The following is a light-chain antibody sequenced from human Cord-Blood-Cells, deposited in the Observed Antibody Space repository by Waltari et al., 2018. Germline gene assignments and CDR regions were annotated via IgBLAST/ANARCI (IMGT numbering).Light chain of an antibody. Sequence: QSALTQPASVSGSPGQSITISCTGTRSDVGGSNYVSWYQPPPGKAPKLMIYEVSNRPSGVSNRFSGSKSGNTASLTISGLQAEDEADYYCSSYTSSSTYVFGTGTKVTVL. CDR1: RSDVGGSNY. CDR2: EVS. J-gene: IGLJ1*01. CDR3: SSYTSSSTYV. V-gene: IGLV2-14*01.